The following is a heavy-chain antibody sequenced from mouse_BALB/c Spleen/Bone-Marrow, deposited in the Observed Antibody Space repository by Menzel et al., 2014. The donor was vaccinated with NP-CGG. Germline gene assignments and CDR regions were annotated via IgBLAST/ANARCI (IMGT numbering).Heavy chain of an antibody. D-gene: IGHD1-1*01. CDR1: GYSFTGYF. V-gene: IGHV1-20*02. CDR2: INPYNGDT. CDR3: ARSGYDGSSYFDY. J-gene: IGHJ2*01. Sequence: VQLQQSGPELVKPGASVKISCKASGYSFTGYFMNWVMQSHGKSLEWIGRINPYNGDTFYNQKFKGKATLTVDKSSSTAHMELRSLASEDSAVYYCARSGYDGSSYFDYWGQGTPLTVSS.